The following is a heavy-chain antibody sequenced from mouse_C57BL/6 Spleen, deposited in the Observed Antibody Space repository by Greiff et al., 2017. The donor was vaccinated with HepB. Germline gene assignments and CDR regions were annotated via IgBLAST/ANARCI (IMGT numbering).Heavy chain of an antibody. J-gene: IGHJ2*01. Sequence: EVQVVESEGGLVQPGSSMKLSCTASGFTFSDYYMAWVRQVPEKGLEWVANINYDGSSTYYLDSLKSRFIISRDNAKNILYLQMSSLKSEDTATYYCARDHYDGYPFDYWGQGTTLTVSS. V-gene: IGHV5-16*01. CDR3: ARDHYDGYPFDY. CDR1: GFTFSDYY. D-gene: IGHD2-3*01. CDR2: INYDGSST.